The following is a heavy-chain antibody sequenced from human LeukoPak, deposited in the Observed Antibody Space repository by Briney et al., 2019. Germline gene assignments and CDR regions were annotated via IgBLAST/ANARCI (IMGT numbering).Heavy chain of an antibody. CDR1: GYTLTELS. D-gene: IGHD3-9*01. J-gene: IGHJ6*02. Sequence: ASVKVSCKVSGYTLTELSMHWVRQAPGKGLEWMGGFDPEDGETIYAQKFQGRVTMTEDTSTDTAYMELSSLRSEDTAVYYCATVRSTYYDILTGYPGDYYYGMDVWGQGTTVTVSS. CDR3: ATVRSTYYDILTGYPGDYYYGMDV. CDR2: FDPEDGET. V-gene: IGHV1-24*01.